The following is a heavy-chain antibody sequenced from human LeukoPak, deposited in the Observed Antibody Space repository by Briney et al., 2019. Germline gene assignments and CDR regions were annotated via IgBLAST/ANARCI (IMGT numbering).Heavy chain of an antibody. D-gene: IGHD5-12*01. V-gene: IGHV3-7*01. CDR3: ARDTSGCLDY. CDR1: GFTFSNYW. J-gene: IGHJ4*02. Sequence: GGSLRLSCAVSGFTFSNYWMSWVRQAPGKGLEWVANIKEDGSVKHYADSVKGRFTISRDNAKNSLYLQMNSLRAEDTAVYYCARDTSGCLDYWGQGTLVTVSS. CDR2: IKEDGSVK.